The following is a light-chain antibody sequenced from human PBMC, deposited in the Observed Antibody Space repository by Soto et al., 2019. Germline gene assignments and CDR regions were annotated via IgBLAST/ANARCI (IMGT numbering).Light chain of an antibody. Sequence: EIVMTQSPATLSVSPGERATLSCRASQSISSSLAWYQQKPGQAPRLLIHGASTRATSNPGRFSGSGSGAEFTLTIGRLEPEDFAVYYCQQYGDSPWTFGQGTKVEIK. V-gene: IGKV3-15*01. CDR1: QSISSS. CDR3: QQYGDSPWT. CDR2: GAS. J-gene: IGKJ1*01.